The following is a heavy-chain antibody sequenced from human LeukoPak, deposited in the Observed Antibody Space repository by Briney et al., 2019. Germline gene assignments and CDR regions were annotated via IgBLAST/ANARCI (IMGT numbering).Heavy chain of an antibody. Sequence: GGSLRLSCAASGFTFSSYSMTWVRQAPGKGLEWVSSISSSSSYIYYADSVKGRFTISRDNAKNSLYLQMNSLRAEDTAVYYCARGSGYSYGLPGGYWGQGTLVTVSS. CDR2: ISSSSSYI. D-gene: IGHD5-18*01. CDR1: GFTFSSYS. CDR3: ARGSGYSYGLPGGY. V-gene: IGHV3-21*01. J-gene: IGHJ4*02.